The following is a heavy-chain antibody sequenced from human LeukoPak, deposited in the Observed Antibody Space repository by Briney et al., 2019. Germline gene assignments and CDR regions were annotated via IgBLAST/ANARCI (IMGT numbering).Heavy chain of an antibody. D-gene: IGHD2-15*01. V-gene: IGHV1-18*01. Sequence: ASVKVSCKAAGYTFTSYGITWVRQAPGQALEWIGWISAYNGNTNYAQKLQGRVTMTTDTSTSTAYMELRSLRSDDTAVYYCASSLTVVAATEGSYAFDIWGQGTMVTVSS. J-gene: IGHJ3*02. CDR1: GYTFTSYG. CDR2: ISAYNGNT. CDR3: ASSLTVVAATEGSYAFDI.